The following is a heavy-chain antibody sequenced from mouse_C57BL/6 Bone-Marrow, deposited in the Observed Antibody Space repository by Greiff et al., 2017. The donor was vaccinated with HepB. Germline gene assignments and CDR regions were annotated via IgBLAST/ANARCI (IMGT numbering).Heavy chain of an antibody. J-gene: IGHJ2*01. Sequence: QVQLQHPGPELVKPGASVKISCKASGYSFTSYYIHWVKQRPGQGLEWIGWIYPGSGNTKYNEKFKGKATLTADTSSSTAYMQLSSLTSEDSAVYYCARDGYYVYYFDSWGQGTTLTVSS. CDR1: GYSFTSYY. V-gene: IGHV1-66*01. CDR2: IYPGSGNT. CDR3: ARDGYYVYYFDS. D-gene: IGHD2-3*01.